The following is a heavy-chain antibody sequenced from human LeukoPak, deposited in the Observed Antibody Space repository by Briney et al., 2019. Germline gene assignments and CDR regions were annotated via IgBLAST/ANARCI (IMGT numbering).Heavy chain of an antibody. V-gene: IGHV3-7*01. J-gene: IGHJ4*02. CDR1: GFTFSNYW. Sequence: GGSLRLSCAASGFTFSNYWMTWVRQTPGKGLEFVANIDRDGSVKNYVGSVKGRFTISRDNAKNSLYLQMNSLRADDTAIYYCAREPGSSSFDYWGQGSLVTVSS. D-gene: IGHD6-13*01. CDR2: IDRDGSVK. CDR3: AREPGSSSFDY.